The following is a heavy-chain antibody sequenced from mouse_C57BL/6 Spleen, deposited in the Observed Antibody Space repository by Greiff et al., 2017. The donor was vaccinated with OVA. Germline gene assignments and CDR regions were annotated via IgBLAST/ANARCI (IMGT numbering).Heavy chain of an antibody. CDR3: SRFLTGTGFAY. CDR1: GYTFTSYW. J-gene: IGHJ3*01. D-gene: IGHD4-1*01. CDR2: IDPSDSYT. V-gene: IGHV1-69*01. Sequence: QVQLKQPGAELVMPGASVKLSCKASGYTFTSYWMHWVKQRPGQGLEWIGEIDPSDSYTNYNQKFKGKSTLTVDKSSSTAYMQLSSLTSEDSAVYYCSRFLTGTGFAYWGQGTLVTVSA.